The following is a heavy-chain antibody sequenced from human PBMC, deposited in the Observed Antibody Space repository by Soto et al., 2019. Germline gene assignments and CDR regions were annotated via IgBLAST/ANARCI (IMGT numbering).Heavy chain of an antibody. CDR2: ISYDAGDK. CDR3: AGSHATLEDDSLHI. D-gene: IGHD1-1*01. Sequence: PGGSLRLSCTASDFTFATYAFHWVRQAPGKGLEWVTLISYDAGDKHYADPVKGRFTISRDNSRNTLYLHMTGLRPEDTAVYYCAGSHATLEDDSLHIWGHGTMVTVSS. V-gene: IGHV3-30-3*01. J-gene: IGHJ3*02. CDR1: DFTFATYA.